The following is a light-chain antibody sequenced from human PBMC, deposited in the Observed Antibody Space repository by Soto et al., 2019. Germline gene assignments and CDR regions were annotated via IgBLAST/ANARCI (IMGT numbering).Light chain of an antibody. J-gene: IGLJ1*01. CDR3: SSYTSSSTPFV. Sequence: QSALTQPASVSGSPGQSITISCTGTSSDVGDYNYVSWYQQHPGKAPKLMIYEVSNRPSGVSNRFSGSKSGNTASLTISGLQAEDEADYYCSSYTSSSTPFVFGTGTQLTVL. CDR2: EVS. CDR1: SSDVGDYNY. V-gene: IGLV2-14*01.